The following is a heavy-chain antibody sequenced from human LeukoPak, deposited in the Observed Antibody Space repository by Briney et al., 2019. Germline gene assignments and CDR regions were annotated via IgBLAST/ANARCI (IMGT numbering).Heavy chain of an antibody. D-gene: IGHD1-26*01. CDR3: ARGLGAYNWFDP. V-gene: IGHV4-4*07. J-gene: IGHJ5*02. CDR1: GDTIINNY. Sequence: SETLSLTCTVSGDTIINNYWAWIRQPAGKGPEWIGRIFSSGSTDYNRSLKSRVTISVDKSKNQISLKLTSVTAADTAVYYCARGLGAYNWFDPWGQGTLVTVSS. CDR2: IFSSGST.